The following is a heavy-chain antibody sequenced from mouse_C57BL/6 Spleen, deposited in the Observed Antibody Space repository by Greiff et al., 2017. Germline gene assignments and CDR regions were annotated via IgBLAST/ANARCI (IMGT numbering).Heavy chain of an antibody. CDR2: IYPGDGDT. J-gene: IGHJ3*01. Sequence: QVLLQQSGPELVKPGASVTISCKASGYAFSSSWMNWVKQRPGTGLAWIGRIYPGDGDTNYNGKFKGKATLTADKSSSTAYMQLSSLTSEDSAVYFCAKRGGSSYVEGFAYWGQGTLVTVST. V-gene: IGHV1-82*01. CDR1: GYAFSSSW. D-gene: IGHD1-1*01. CDR3: AKRGGSSYVEGFAY.